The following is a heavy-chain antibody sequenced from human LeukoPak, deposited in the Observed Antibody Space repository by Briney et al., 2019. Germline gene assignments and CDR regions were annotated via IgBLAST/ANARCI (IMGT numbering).Heavy chain of an antibody. CDR3: AGAKSSSWTAFDY. J-gene: IGHJ4*02. V-gene: IGHV3-30*03. CDR1: GYTFSSYG. D-gene: IGHD6-13*01. CDR2: ISYDGSNK. Sequence: SCKASGYTFSSYGMHWVRQAPGKGLEWVAVISYDGSNKYYADSVKGRFTISRDNSKNTLYLQMNSLRAEDTAVYYCAGAKSSSWTAFDYWGQGTLVTVSS.